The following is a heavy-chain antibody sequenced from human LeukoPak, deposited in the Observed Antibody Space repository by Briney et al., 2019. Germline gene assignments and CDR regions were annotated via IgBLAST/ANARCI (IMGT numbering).Heavy chain of an antibody. Sequence: GGSLRLSCAASGFTFSSYGMHWVRQAPGKGLEGVAFIRYDGSNKYYADSVKGRFTISRDNAKNSLYLQMNSLRVEDTAVYYCARDPGGSFPADAFDIWGQGTMVTVSS. CDR3: ARDPGGSFPADAFDI. J-gene: IGHJ3*02. CDR2: IRYDGSNK. V-gene: IGHV3-30*02. CDR1: GFTFSSYG. D-gene: IGHD1-26*01.